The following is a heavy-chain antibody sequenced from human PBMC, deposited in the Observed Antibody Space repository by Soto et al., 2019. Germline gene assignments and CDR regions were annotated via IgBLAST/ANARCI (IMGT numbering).Heavy chain of an antibody. CDR3: ARGHDYGGNSRSLDY. Sequence: SVKVSCKASGGTFSSYAISWVRQAPGQGLEWMGGIIPIFGTANYAQKFQGRVTITADESTSTAYMELSSLRSEDTAVYYCARGHDYGGNSRSLDYWGQGTLVTVSS. D-gene: IGHD4-17*01. CDR2: IIPIFGTA. J-gene: IGHJ4*02. V-gene: IGHV1-69*13. CDR1: GGTFSSYA.